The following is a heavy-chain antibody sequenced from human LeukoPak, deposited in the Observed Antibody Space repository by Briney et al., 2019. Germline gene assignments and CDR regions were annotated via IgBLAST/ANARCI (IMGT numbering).Heavy chain of an antibody. V-gene: IGHV3-21*01. CDR1: GFTFVTFG. J-gene: IGHJ4*02. CDR3: ARGNDLVTGYSDY. CDR2: ISSSSTSM. D-gene: IGHD3-9*01. Sequence: GGSLRLSCAASGFTFVTFGFNWVRQAPGKGLEWVSFISSSSTSMNYADSVKGRFTISRDNAKKSLYLQMNSLRVEGSAVYYCARGNDLVTGYSDYWGQGTLVTVSS.